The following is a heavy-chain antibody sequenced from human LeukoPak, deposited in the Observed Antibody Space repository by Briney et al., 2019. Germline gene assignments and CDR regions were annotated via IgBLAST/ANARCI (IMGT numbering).Heavy chain of an antibody. J-gene: IGHJ4*02. CDR1: GESFSGYY. D-gene: IGHD2-21*01. CDR2: INDSETT. CDR3: AREACSGGDCTNFDY. Sequence: SETLSLTCAVYGESFSGYYWSWIRQTPGQGLEWIGEINDSETTNYNPSLKSRATISVDTSQNQFSLKLSSVTAADTAFYYCAREACSGGDCTNFDYWGQGTLVTVSS. V-gene: IGHV4-34*01.